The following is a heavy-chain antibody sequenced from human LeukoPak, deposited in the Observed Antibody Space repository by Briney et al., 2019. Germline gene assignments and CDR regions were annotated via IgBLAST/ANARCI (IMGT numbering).Heavy chain of an antibody. J-gene: IGHJ4*02. V-gene: IGHV3-23*01. Sequence: GGSLRLSCAASGFTFSSYAMTWVRQAPGKGLEWVSTISSSGYSTYYADSVKGRFTISRDNSKNTLYLQMNSLRAEDTAVYYCAITHEYYDILTGYLRPTHFDYWGQGTLVTVSS. CDR2: ISSSGYST. CDR3: AITHEYYDILTGYLRPTHFDY. D-gene: IGHD3-9*01. CDR1: GFTFSSYA.